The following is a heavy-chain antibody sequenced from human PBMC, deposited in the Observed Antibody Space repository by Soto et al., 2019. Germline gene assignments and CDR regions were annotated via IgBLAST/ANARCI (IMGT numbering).Heavy chain of an antibody. CDR1: GFTFSSYS. CDR2: TSSSSSTI. D-gene: IGHD3-22*01. V-gene: IGHV3-48*02. Sequence: GGSLRLSCAASGFTFSSYSMNWVRQAPGKGLEWVSYTSSSSSTIYYADSVKGRFTISRDNAKNSLYLQMNSLRDEDTAVYYCARSSSGYYYRAWYFDLWGRGTLVTVSS. J-gene: IGHJ2*01. CDR3: ARSSSGYYYRAWYFDL.